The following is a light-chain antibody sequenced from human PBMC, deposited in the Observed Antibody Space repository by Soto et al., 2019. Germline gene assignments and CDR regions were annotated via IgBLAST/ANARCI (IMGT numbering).Light chain of an antibody. CDR1: QSISSW. Sequence: DIQMTQSPSTLSASVGDRVTITCRASQSISSWLAWYQQKPGKAPKLLIYKASSLESGVASRFSGSGSGTEFTLTISSLQPDDFATDYCQQYNSSPWTFGQGTKVEIK. CDR2: KAS. CDR3: QQYNSSPWT. J-gene: IGKJ1*01. V-gene: IGKV1-5*03.